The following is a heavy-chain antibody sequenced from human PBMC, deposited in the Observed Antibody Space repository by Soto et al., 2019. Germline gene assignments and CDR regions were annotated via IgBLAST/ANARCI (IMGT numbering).Heavy chain of an antibody. CDR1: GGSIISSSYY. D-gene: IGHD6-19*01. J-gene: IGHJ4*02. V-gene: IGHV4-39*01. CDR3: ARHGGRWLGLFDY. Sequence: QLQLQESGPGLVKPSETLSLTCTVSGGSIISSSYYWGWIRQPPGKGLEWIGSIHYSGSTYYNLSLKSRVTISVDTSKNQFSLKLDSVTTADTAVYYCARHGGRWLGLFDYWGQGTLVTVSS. CDR2: IHYSGST.